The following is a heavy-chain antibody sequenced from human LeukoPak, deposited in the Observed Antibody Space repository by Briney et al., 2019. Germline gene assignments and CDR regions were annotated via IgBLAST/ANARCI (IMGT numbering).Heavy chain of an antibody. CDR3: ARSLSTTGLR. CDR2: INYSGNT. Sequence: KPSETLSLTCTVSGGSFSSSDYYWGWIRQPPGKGLEWIGSINYSGNTYYNPSLKNRVTISVDTSKNQFSLKLSSVTAADTAVYYCARSLSTTGLRWGQGTLVTVSS. D-gene: IGHD1-1*01. CDR1: GGSFSSSDYY. J-gene: IGHJ4*02. V-gene: IGHV4-39*01.